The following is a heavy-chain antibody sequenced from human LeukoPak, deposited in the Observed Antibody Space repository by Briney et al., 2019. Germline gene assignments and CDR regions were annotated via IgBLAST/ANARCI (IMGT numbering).Heavy chain of an antibody. Sequence: GGSLRLSCAASGFTFSDYYMSWIRQAPGKGLEWVSSISSSGSTIYYADSVKGRFTISRDNAKNTLYLQMNSLRAEDTAVYYCARSGSYWYYFDYWGQGTLVTVSS. CDR3: ARSGSYWYYFDY. V-gene: IGHV3-11*01. J-gene: IGHJ4*02. D-gene: IGHD1-26*01. CDR1: GFTFSDYY. CDR2: ISSSGSTI.